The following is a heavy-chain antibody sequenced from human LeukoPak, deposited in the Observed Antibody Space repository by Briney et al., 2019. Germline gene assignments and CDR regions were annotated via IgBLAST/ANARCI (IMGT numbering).Heavy chain of an antibody. CDR2: INPNSGGT. D-gene: IGHD6-6*01. Sequence: ASVKVSCKASGYTFTGYYMHWVRQAPGQGLEWMGWINPNSGGTNYAQKFQGRVTMTRDTSISTAYMELSRLRSDDTAVYYCARGMGSSSAGILQDYWGQGTLVTVSS. CDR3: ARGMGSSSAGILQDY. CDR1: GYTFTGYY. V-gene: IGHV1-2*02. J-gene: IGHJ4*02.